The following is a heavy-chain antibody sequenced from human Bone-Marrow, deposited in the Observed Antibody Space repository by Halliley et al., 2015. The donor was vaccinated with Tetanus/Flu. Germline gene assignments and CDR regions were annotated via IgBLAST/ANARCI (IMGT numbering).Heavy chain of an antibody. CDR2: IDPSDSYT. V-gene: IGHV5-10-1*01. D-gene: IGHD2-2*01. Sequence: VQLVQSGAEVKKPGESLRISCKGSGYSFTSYWITWVRQMPGKGLEWMGRIDPSDSYTNYSPSFQGHVTISTDKSISTAYLQWSSLKASDTAMYYCARLSTPYQLSYDYGMDVWGQGTTVIVSS. CDR1: GYSFTSYW. CDR3: ARLSTPYQLSYDYGMDV. J-gene: IGHJ6*02.